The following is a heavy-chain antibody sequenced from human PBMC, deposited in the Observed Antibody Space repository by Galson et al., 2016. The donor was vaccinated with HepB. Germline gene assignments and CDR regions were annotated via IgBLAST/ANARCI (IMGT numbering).Heavy chain of an antibody. CDR2: MNADGSDT. Sequence: SLRLSCAVSGFTFSSFWMHWVRQAPGKGLVWVSRMNADGSDTSYADSVKGRFTISRDNARNTMFLQMNSLRVDDTAVYYCARTTNFQYFQHWGQGTPVTVSS. CDR3: ARTTNFQYFQH. V-gene: IGHV3-74*01. J-gene: IGHJ1*01. CDR1: GFTFSSFW. D-gene: IGHD2-8*01.